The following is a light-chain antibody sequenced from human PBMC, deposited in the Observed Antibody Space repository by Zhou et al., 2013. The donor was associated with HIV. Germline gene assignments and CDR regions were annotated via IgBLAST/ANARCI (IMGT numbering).Light chain of an antibody. Sequence: DIVLTQSPGTLSFSPGERATLSCRASQSVISNYFAWYQQKPGQAPRLLIYGASNRAAGVPDRFSGSGSGTDFTLTVSSLQSEDFAIYYCQHYNDWCSFGQGTKL. CDR2: GAS. CDR1: QSVISNY. J-gene: IGKJ2*04. CDR3: QHYNDWCS. V-gene: IGKV3-20*01.